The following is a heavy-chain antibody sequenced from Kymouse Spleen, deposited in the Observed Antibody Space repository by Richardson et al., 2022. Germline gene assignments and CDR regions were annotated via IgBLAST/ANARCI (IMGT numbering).Heavy chain of an antibody. CDR2: ISWNSGSI. Sequence: EVQLVESGGGLVQPGRSLRLSCAASGFTFDDYAMHWVRQAPGKGLEWVSGISWNSGSIGYADSVKGRFTISRDNAKNSLYLQMNSLRAEDTALYYCAKDIYDFWSGYYDYYYYGMDVWGQGTTVTVSS. D-gene: IGHD3-3*01. J-gene: IGHJ6*02. V-gene: IGHV3-9*01. CDR1: GFTFDDYA. CDR3: AKDIYDFWSGYYDYYYYGMDV.